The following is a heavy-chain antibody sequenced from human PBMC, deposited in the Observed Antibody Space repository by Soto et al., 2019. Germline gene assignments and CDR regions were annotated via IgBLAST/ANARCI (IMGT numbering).Heavy chain of an antibody. CDR3: ARTLIAAAGTGYNWFDP. CDR2: IDWDDDK. J-gene: IGHJ5*02. Sequence: SGPTLVNPTQTLTLTCTFPGFSLSTSGMRVSWIRQPPGKALEWLARIDWDDDKFYSTSLKTRLTISKDTSKNQVVLTMTNMDPVDTATYYCARTLIAAAGTGYNWFDPWGQGTLVTVSS. CDR1: GFSLSTSGMR. D-gene: IGHD6-13*01. V-gene: IGHV2-70*04.